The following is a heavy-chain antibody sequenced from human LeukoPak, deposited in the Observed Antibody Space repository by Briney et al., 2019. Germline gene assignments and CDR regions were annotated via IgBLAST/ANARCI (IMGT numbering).Heavy chain of an antibody. V-gene: IGHV4-39*01. D-gene: IGHD3-22*01. CDR2: IYYSGST. CDR3: ARHRVISRLFDY. Sequence: PSETLSLTCTVSGGSISSSSYYWGWIRQPPGKGLEWIGSIYYSGSTHYNPSLNSRVTISVDTSKNQFSLKLSSVTAADTAVYYCARHRVISRLFDYWGQGTLVTVSS. CDR1: GGSISSSSYY. J-gene: IGHJ4*02.